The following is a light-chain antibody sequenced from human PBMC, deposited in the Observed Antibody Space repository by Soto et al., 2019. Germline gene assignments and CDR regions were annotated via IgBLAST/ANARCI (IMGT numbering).Light chain of an antibody. CDR1: QSVSSSY. Sequence: EIVLTQSPGTLSLSPGERATLSCRASQSVSSSYLAWYQQKPGQAPRLLIYDASNRATGIPDRFSGSGSGTDFTLTISRLEPEDFAVYYCQKYNNWPPITFGQGTRLEI. V-gene: IGKV3-20*01. CDR3: QKYNNWPPIT. CDR2: DAS. J-gene: IGKJ5*01.